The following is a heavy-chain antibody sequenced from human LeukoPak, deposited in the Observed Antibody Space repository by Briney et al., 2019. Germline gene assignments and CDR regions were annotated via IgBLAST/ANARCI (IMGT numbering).Heavy chain of an antibody. CDR3: ARKGGSDY. CDR2: IRYDGSNK. V-gene: IGHV3-30*02. J-gene: IGHJ4*02. Sequence: GGSLRLSCAASGFIFSTYGMHWVRQAPGKGLEWVAFIRYDGSNKYYADSVKGRFTISRDNAKNTLYLQMNSLRAEDTAVYYCARKGGSDYWGQGTLVTVSS. CDR1: GFIFSTYG. D-gene: IGHD3-16*01.